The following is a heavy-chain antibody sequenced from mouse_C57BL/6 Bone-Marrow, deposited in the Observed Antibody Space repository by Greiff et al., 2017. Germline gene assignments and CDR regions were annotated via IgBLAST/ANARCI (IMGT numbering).Heavy chain of an antibody. J-gene: IGHJ3*01. CDR2: IDSNSGGT. D-gene: IGHD1-1*01. CDR1: GYTFTSYW. CDR3: ARSYGSSYGFAY. V-gene: IGHV1-72*01. Sequence: QVQLQQPGAELVKPGASVKLSCKASGYTFTSYWMHWVKQRPGRGLEWIGRIDSNSGGTKYNEKFKSKATLTVDKPSSTAYMQLSSLTSEDSAVYYCARSYGSSYGFAYWGQGTLVTVSA.